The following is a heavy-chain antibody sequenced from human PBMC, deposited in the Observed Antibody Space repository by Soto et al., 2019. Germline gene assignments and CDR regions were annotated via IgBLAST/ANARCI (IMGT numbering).Heavy chain of an antibody. Sequence: QVQLVESGGGVVQPGRSLRLSCAASGFTFSSYGMHWVRQAPGKGLEWVAVIWYDGSNKYYADSVKGRFTISRDNSKNTLYLQMNSLRAEDTVVYYCARDPQGIAAAGFFDYWGQGTLVTVSS. CDR2: IWYDGSNK. CDR3: ARDPQGIAAAGFFDY. V-gene: IGHV3-33*01. CDR1: GFTFSSYG. J-gene: IGHJ4*02. D-gene: IGHD6-13*01.